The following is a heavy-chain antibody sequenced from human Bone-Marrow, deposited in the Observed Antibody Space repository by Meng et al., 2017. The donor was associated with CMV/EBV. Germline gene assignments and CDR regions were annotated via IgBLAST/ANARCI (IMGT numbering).Heavy chain of an antibody. Sequence: GESLKISCAASGFNFRTYAMNWVRQAPGKGLEWVSSISSSSSYIYYADSVKGRFTISRDNSKNSLYLQMNSLRTEDTALYYCAKDSGLAYCGGDCYSALDYWGQGPLVTVSS. CDR2: ISSSSSYI. D-gene: IGHD2-21*01. CDR1: GFNFRTYA. CDR3: AKDSGLAYCGGDCYSALDY. J-gene: IGHJ4*02. V-gene: IGHV3-21*04.